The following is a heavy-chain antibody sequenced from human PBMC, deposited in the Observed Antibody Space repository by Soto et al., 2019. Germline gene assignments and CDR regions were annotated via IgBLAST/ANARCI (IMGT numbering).Heavy chain of an antibody. V-gene: IGHV3-30*18. Sequence: GGSLRLSCAASGFTFSSYGMHWVRQAPGKGLEWVAVISYDGSNKYYADSVKGRFTISRDNSKNTLYLQMNSLRAEDTAVYYCAKAQSTSYFLIMHQSYG. CDR3: AKAQSTSYFLIMHQSYG. D-gene: IGHD2-2*01. CDR1: GFTFSSYG. CDR2: ISYDGSNK. J-gene: IGHJ6*01.